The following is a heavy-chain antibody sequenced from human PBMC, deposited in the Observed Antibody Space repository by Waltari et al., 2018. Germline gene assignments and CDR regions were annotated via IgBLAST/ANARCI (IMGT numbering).Heavy chain of an antibody. CDR2: ISSSSSTS. CDR1: GFTFSSYS. D-gene: IGHD4-17*01. J-gene: IGHJ4*02. CDR3: ATGGYGDYVRA. Sequence: EVQLVESGGGLVQPGGSLRLSCAASGFTFSSYSMNWVRQAPGKGLEWVSDISSSSSTSEYADAVKGRFTITSEDAKNSPYQQMNNLRAEDTAAYYCATGGYGDYVRAWGQGTLVTVSS. V-gene: IGHV3-48*01.